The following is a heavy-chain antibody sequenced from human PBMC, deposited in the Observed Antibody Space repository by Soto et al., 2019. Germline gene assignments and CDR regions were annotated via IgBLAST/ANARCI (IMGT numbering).Heavy chain of an antibody. CDR1: GYTFTSYD. V-gene: IGHV1-8*01. Sequence: QVQLVQSGAEVKKPGASVKVSCKASGYTFTSYDINWVRQATGQGLEWMGWMNPNSGNTGYAQKFQGRVTMTRNTSRSTAYRELSSLRSEDTAVYYCAREYVDIVATMKVGLGSWGQGTLVTVSS. CDR2: MNPNSGNT. CDR3: AREYVDIVATMKVGLGS. J-gene: IGHJ4*02. D-gene: IGHD5-12*01.